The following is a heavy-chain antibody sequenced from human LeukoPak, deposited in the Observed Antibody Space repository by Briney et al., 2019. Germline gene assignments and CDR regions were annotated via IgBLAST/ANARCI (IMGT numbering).Heavy chain of an antibody. Sequence: GGSLRLSCAAPGFTFSSYSMNWVRQAPGKGLEWVSSISSSSSYIYYADSVKGRFTISRDNAKNSLYLQMNSLRAEDTAVYYCARDWSGGAHFDYWGLGTLVTVSS. D-gene: IGHD3-10*01. CDR2: ISSSSSYI. CDR1: GFTFSSYS. V-gene: IGHV3-21*01. CDR3: ARDWSGGAHFDY. J-gene: IGHJ4*02.